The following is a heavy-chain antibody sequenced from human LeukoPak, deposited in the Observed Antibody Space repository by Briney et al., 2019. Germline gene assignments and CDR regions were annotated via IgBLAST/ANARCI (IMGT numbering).Heavy chain of an antibody. CDR2: IIPILGIA. CDR3: ARSGYYDSSGYYYYFDY. CDR1: GGTFSSYA. Sequence: ASVKVSCKASGGTFSSYAISWVRQAPGQGLEWMGRIIPILGIANYAQKFQGRVTITADKSTSTAYMELSSLRSEDTAVYYCARSGYYDSSGYYYYFDYWGQGTLVTVSS. V-gene: IGHV1-69*04. D-gene: IGHD3-22*01. J-gene: IGHJ4*02.